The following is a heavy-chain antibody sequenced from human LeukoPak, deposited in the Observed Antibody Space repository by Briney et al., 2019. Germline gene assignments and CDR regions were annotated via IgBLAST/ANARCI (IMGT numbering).Heavy chain of an antibody. CDR3: ARHPSPQLHHFDY. CDR1: GYTFTSYG. J-gene: IGHJ4*02. Sequence: ASVKVSCKASGYTFTSYGISWVRQAPGQGLEWMGWINPYNGNTSYAQKFQARVTMTRDTSTNTVYMELSSLRSEDTAVYYCARHPSPQLHHFDYWGQGTLVTVSS. CDR2: INPYNGNT. V-gene: IGHV1-18*01. D-gene: IGHD2-2*01.